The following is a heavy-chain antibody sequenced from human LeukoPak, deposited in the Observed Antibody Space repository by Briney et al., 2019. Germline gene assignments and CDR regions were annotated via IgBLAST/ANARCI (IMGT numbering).Heavy chain of an antibody. D-gene: IGHD6-13*01. CDR3: ASSWAYFDS. J-gene: IGHJ4*02. CDR1: GFTFSSYG. V-gene: IGHV3-30*03. Sequence: PGRSLRLSCAASGFTFSSYGMHWVRQAPGKGLEWVAVISYDGSNKYYADSVKGRFTISRDNSKNTLHLQMNSLRAEDTAVYYCASSWAYFDSWGQGTLVTVSS. CDR2: ISYDGSNK.